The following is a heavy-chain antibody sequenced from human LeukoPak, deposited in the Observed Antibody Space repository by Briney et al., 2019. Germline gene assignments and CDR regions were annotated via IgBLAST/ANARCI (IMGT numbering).Heavy chain of an antibody. CDR2: IYSGGST. J-gene: IGHJ3*02. CDR3: ARAHSSGYRGAFDI. D-gene: IGHD3-22*01. Sequence: GGSLRLSCAASGFTVSSNYMSWVRQAPGKGLEWVAVIYSGGSTYYADSVRGRFTISRDNTKNTLYLQMNSLRAEDTAVYYCARAHSSGYRGAFDIWGQGTMVTVSS. CDR1: GFTVSSNY. V-gene: IGHV3-53*01.